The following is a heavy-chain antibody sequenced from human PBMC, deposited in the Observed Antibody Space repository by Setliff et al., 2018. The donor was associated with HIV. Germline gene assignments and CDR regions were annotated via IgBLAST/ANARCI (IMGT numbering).Heavy chain of an antibody. V-gene: IGHV1-69*10. CDR1: GGIFSSYA. CDR3: ARIVRPSYYYYYYMDV. Sequence: GASVKVSCKASGGIFSSYAINWVRQAPGQGLEWMGGIIPILGKAHHAQNFRGRVTITAAKSTNTAYMQLSGLTYEDTAVYYCARIVRPSYYYYYYMDVWGKGTTVTVS. J-gene: IGHJ6*03. CDR2: IIPILGKA. D-gene: IGHD3-10*02.